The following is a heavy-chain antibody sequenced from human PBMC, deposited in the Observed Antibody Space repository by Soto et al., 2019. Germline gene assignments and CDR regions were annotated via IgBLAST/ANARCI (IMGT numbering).Heavy chain of an antibody. J-gene: IGHJ4*02. D-gene: IGHD3-16*01. CDR1: GFSVSARGVG. V-gene: IGHV2-5*01. CDR3: AHSPWGAAPDY. Sequence: SGPTLVNPTQTLTLTCTVSGFSVSARGVGVGWIRQPPGKALEWLGIIYWNDDKRYSPSLNRRLTLTKDTSKNQVVLTMTNMDPVDTATYYCAHSPWGAAPDYWGQGTPVTVSS. CDR2: IYWNDDK.